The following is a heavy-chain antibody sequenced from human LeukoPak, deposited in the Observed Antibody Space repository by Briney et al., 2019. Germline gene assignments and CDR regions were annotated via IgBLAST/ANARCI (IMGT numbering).Heavy chain of an antibody. D-gene: IGHD5-18*01. CDR3: AKRYSWIDY. CDR1: GFTFSNYA. CDR2: ISYGDGGT. J-gene: IGHJ4*02. V-gene: IGHV3-23*01. Sequence: GGSLRLSCETSGFTFSNYAMSWVRQAPGRGLEWVSGISYGDGGTYYADSVKGRFTISRDNSKNTVSLQMDSLRAEDTAIYYCAKRYSWIDYWGQGTLVTVSS.